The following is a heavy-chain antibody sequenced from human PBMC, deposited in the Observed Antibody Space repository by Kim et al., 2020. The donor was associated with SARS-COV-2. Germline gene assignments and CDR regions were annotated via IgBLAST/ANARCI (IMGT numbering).Heavy chain of an antibody. J-gene: IGHJ4*02. CDR1: GGSFSGYY. CDR3: ARSPRN. V-gene: IGHV4-34*01. CDR2: INDSGGT. Sequence: PETLSLTCTVYGGSFSGYYWSWIRQPPGKGLEWVGEINDSGGTGYNTSLKSRVTISIDTSKNQFSLKLNSVTAADTAIYYCARSPRNWGQGTQVIVSS.